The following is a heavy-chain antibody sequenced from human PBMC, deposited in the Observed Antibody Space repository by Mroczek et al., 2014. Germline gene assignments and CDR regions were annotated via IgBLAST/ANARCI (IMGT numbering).Heavy chain of an antibody. V-gene: IGHV3-33*01. CDR3: ARDGYSSGALDY. J-gene: IGHJ4*02. CDR2: IWYDGSNK. Sequence: QVQLVQSGGGVVQPGRSLRLSCAASGFTFSSYGMHWVRQAPGKGLEWVAVIWYDGSNKYYADSVKGQFTISRDNSKNTLYLQMNSLRAEDTAVYYCARDGYSSGALDYWGQGTLVTVSS. D-gene: IGHD6-19*01. CDR1: GFTFSSYG.